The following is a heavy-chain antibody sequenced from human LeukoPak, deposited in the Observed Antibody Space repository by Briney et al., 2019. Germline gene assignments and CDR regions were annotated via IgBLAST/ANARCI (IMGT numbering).Heavy chain of an antibody. CDR3: ASGVVAGALRPFDS. Sequence: SETLSLTCTVSGGSINNYYWSWIREPPGKGLEWIAYIYDSGSANYNPSLKSRVTISVDTSKNQFSLKLSSVTAADTAVYYCASGVVAGALRPFDSWGQGALVTVSS. D-gene: IGHD2-2*01. J-gene: IGHJ4*02. CDR2: IYDSGSA. CDR1: GGSINNYY. V-gene: IGHV4-59*12.